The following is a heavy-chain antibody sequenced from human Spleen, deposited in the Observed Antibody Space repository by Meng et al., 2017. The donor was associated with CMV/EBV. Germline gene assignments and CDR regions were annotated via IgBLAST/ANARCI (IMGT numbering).Heavy chain of an antibody. CDR1: GGSITSSDYY. CDR2: IYYSGST. Sequence: SETLSLTCTVSGGSITSSDYYWNWIRQPPGKGLEWIGYIYYSGSTTYNPSLKSRVTMSVDTSKNQFSLKLSSVTAADTAVYYCATAGETDYGVDYSGMDVWGQGTTVTVSS. D-gene: IGHD4/OR15-4a*01. CDR3: ATAGETDYGVDYSGMDV. J-gene: IGHJ6*02. V-gene: IGHV4-61*08.